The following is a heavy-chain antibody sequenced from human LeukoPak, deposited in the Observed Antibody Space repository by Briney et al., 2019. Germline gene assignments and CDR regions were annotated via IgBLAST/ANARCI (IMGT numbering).Heavy chain of an antibody. CDR3: ARDTYSNYRAYYFDY. CDR2: INHSGST. CDR1: GGSFSGYY. Sequence: KPSETLSLTCAVYGGSFSGYYWSWIRQPPGKGLEWIGEINHSGSTSYNPSLKSRVTISVDTSKNQFSLKLSSVTAADTAVYYCARDTYSNYRAYYFDYWGQGTLVTVSS. J-gene: IGHJ4*02. D-gene: IGHD4-11*01. V-gene: IGHV4-34*01.